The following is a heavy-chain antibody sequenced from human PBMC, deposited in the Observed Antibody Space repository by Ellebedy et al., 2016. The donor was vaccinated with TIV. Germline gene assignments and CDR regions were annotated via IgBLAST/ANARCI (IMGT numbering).Heavy chain of an antibody. J-gene: IGHJ4*02. D-gene: IGHD6-19*01. CDR2: IYYSGST. CDR1: GGSISSSNW. CDR3: ASSGGQYSSGWYDY. Sequence: MPSETLSLTCTVSGGSISSSNWWSWVRQPPGKGLEWIGNIYYSGSTYYNPSLKSRVTISVDTSKNQFSLKLTSVTAADTAVYYCASSGGQYSSGWYDYWGQGTLVTVSS. V-gene: IGHV4-39*01.